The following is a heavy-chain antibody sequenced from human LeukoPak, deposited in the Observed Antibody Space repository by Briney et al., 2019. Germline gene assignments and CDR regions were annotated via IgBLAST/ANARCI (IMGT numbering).Heavy chain of an antibody. J-gene: IGHJ4*02. D-gene: IGHD4-23*01. V-gene: IGHV3-30-3*01. CDR2: ISYDGSNK. Sequence: GALRLSCAASGFTFSSYAIHWVRQAPGKGLEWVAVISYDGSNKYYADSVKGRFTISRDNSKNTLYLQMNSLRAEDTAVYYCARDSDYGGRFGGDYWGQGTLVTVSS. CDR3: ARDSDYGGRFGGDY. CDR1: GFTFSSYA.